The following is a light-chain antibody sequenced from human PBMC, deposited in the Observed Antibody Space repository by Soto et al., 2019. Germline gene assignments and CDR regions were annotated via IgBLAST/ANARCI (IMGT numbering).Light chain of an antibody. V-gene: IGKV1-39*01. J-gene: IGKJ4*01. Sequence: DIQMTQSPSSLSASVGDRVTITCRASQSIGAYLNWHQHKPGKAPKLLIYATSSLESGVPSRFSGGGSGTDFTLTINNLQPEDFATYYCQPGHDPPLGFSFGGGTKVEIK. CDR1: QSIGAY. CDR2: ATS. CDR3: QPGHDPPLGFS.